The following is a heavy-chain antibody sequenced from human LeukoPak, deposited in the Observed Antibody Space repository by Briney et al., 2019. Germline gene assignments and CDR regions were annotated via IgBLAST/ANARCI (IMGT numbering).Heavy chain of an antibody. D-gene: IGHD2-21*01. J-gene: IGHJ4*02. CDR3: AKDVVPGVY. CDR1: GFTFSSFA. V-gene: IGHV3-23*01. Sequence: AGGSLRLSCAASGFTFSSFALSWVRQAPGKGLEWVSGISGSGGSTYYADSVKGRFTVSRDNSKNTLYLQMNSLRAEDTAVYFCAKDVVPGVYWGQGTLVTVSA. CDR2: ISGSGGST.